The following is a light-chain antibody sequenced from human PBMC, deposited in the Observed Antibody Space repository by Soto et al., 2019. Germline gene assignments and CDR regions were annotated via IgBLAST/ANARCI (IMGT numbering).Light chain of an antibody. CDR3: QQYGSSPRT. J-gene: IGKJ1*01. Sequence: EIVLTQFPDTLSLPPGERATLSCRASQSVSSSSLAWYQQRRGQAPRLLIHGASSRATGIPDRFSGSGSGTDFTLTISRLEPEDFAVYYCQQYGSSPRTFGQGTKVDIK. CDR1: QSVSSSS. V-gene: IGKV3-20*01. CDR2: GAS.